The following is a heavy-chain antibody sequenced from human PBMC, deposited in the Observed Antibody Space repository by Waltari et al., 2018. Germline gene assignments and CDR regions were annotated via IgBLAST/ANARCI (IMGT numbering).Heavy chain of an antibody. CDR2: ISGDGTTD. Sequence: QVHLVESGGGVVQPGRSLRLSCAASGFTFRWYSLNWVRQAPGKGVGWVAFISGDGTTDHYADSVKGRFTISRDNSKNTLFLQMNSLKAEDTAIYYCARRSSMGVFRALDIWGQGTMVSVSS. V-gene: IGHV3-30*19. CDR1: GFTFRWYS. D-gene: IGHD6-19*01. J-gene: IGHJ3*02. CDR3: ARRSSMGVFRALDI.